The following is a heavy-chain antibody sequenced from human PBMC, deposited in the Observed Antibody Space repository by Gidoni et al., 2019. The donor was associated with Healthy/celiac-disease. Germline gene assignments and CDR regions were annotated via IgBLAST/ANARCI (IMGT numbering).Heavy chain of an antibody. J-gene: IGHJ4*02. CDR3: ATRISSGYYVGLPDY. D-gene: IGHD3-22*01. CDR2: IYYSGST. V-gene: IGHV4-39*01. CDR1: GGSISSRSYY. Sequence: QLQLQESGPGLVKPSETLSLTCTVSGGSISSRSYYWGWIRQPPGKGLEWIGGIYYSGSTYYNPSLKSRVTISVDTSKNQFSLKRSSVTAADTAVYYCATRISSGYYVGLPDYWGQGTLVTVSS.